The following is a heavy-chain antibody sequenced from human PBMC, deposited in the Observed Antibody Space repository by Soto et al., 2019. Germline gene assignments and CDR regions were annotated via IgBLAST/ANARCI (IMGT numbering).Heavy chain of an antibody. J-gene: IGHJ4*02. CDR3: AGGIVGAEQFDY. Sequence: EVQLVESGGGLVQPGGSLRVSCAASGFTFSGSWMHWVRQAPGKGLVWVSRINTAGSSTTYADSVKGRFTISRDNAKNTLFLQMNSLRAEDTAVYDCAGGIVGAEQFDYWGQGTLVTVSS. D-gene: IGHD6-25*01. V-gene: IGHV3-74*01. CDR1: GFTFSGSW. CDR2: INTAGSST.